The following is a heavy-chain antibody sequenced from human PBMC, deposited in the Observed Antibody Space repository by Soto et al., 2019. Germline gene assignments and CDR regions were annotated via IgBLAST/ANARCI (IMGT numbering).Heavy chain of an antibody. Sequence: SETLSLTCTVSGGSISSYYWSWIRQPPGKGLEWIGYIYYSGSTNYNPSLKSRVTISVDTSKNQFSLKLSSVTAADTAVYYCARVLGSIADQEAWFDPWGQGTLVTVSS. D-gene: IGHD6-6*01. CDR2: IYYSGST. V-gene: IGHV4-59*01. CDR1: GGSISSYY. J-gene: IGHJ5*02. CDR3: ARVLGSIADQEAWFDP.